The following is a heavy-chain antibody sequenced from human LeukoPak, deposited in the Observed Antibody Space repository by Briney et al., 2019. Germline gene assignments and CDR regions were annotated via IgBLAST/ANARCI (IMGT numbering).Heavy chain of an antibody. J-gene: IGHJ3*02. CDR3: AKAGRSGWYPGWPFDI. Sequence: GGSLRLSCAASGFAFLTYAMSWVRQAPGKGLQWVSVIRDSGASTYYADSVKGRFTISRDNSKNTLYLQMNSLRAEDTAVYYCAKAGRSGWYPGWPFDIWGQGTMVTVSS. CDR2: IRDSGAST. V-gene: IGHV3-23*01. D-gene: IGHD6-19*01. CDR1: GFAFLTYA.